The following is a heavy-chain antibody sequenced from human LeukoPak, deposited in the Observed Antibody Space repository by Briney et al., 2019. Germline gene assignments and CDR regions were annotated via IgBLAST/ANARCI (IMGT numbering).Heavy chain of an antibody. Sequence: SETLSLTCTVSGGSISSSNYYWGWIRQPPGKGLECIGSVYYSGNTYYNPSLKSRVTISVDTSKNQFSLKLSSVTAADTAVYYCARRTVTNFDYWGQGTLVTVSS. CDR3: ARRTVTNFDY. CDR2: VYYSGNT. D-gene: IGHD4-17*01. J-gene: IGHJ4*02. V-gene: IGHV4-39*01. CDR1: GGSISSSNYY.